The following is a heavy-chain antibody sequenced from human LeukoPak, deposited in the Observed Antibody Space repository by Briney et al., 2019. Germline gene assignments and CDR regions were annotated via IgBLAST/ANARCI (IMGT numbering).Heavy chain of an antibody. CDR3: AKDYVGYSYGAFDC. CDR1: GFTFSSYA. J-gene: IGHJ4*02. D-gene: IGHD5-18*01. V-gene: IGHV3-23*01. CDR2: ISGSGGTT. Sequence: PGGSLRLSCAASGFTFSSYAMSWVRQAPGKGLEWGSAISGSGGTTYYADSGKGRFTISRDNSKNTLYLQMNSLRAEDTALYYCAKDYVGYSYGAFDCWGQGTLVTVSS.